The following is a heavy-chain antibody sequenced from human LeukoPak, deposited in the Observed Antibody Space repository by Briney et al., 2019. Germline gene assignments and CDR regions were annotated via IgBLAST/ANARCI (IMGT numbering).Heavy chain of an antibody. CDR3: ARAGYSSCKENHFDY. Sequence: ASVKVSCKASGGTYSSYAISWVRQAPGQGLEWMGGIIPIFGTANYAQKFQGRVTITADESTSTAYMELSSLRSEDTAVYYCARAGYSSCKENHFDYWGQGTLVTVSS. D-gene: IGHD6-19*01. V-gene: IGHV1-69*13. CDR1: GGTYSSYA. J-gene: IGHJ4*02. CDR2: IIPIFGTA.